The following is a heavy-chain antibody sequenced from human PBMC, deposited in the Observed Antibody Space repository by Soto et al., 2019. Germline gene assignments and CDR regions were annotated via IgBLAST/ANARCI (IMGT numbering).Heavy chain of an antibody. CDR2: VSKDGSVK. J-gene: IGHJ4*02. CDR1: GFTFSRHA. V-gene: IGHV3-30-3*01. Sequence: WSLRLSCEGSGFTFSRHALHWVRQAPGKGLEWVAVVSKDGSVKYWIESVKGRFTLSRDNSKNTVYLEMNSLRPEDTGVYYCVRSRSGAVADSFDLWGQGTLVTVSS. D-gene: IGHD3-10*01. CDR3: VRSRSGAVADSFDL.